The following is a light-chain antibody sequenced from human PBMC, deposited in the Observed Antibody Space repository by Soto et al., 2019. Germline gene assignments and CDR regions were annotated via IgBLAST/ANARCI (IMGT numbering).Light chain of an antibody. CDR3: QQRSNWPPLT. CDR1: QSVSSY. CDR2: DAS. V-gene: IGKV3-11*01. J-gene: IGKJ1*01. Sequence: EIVLTQSPATLSLSPGERATLSCRASQSVSSYLAWYQQKPGQAXRLLIYDASNRATGIPARFSGSGSGTDFTLTISSLEPEDFAVYYGQQRSNWPPLTFGQGTKVDIK.